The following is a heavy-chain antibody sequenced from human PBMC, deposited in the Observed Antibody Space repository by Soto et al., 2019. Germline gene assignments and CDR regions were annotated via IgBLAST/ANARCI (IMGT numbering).Heavy chain of an antibody. J-gene: IGHJ4*02. Sequence: QVQLVQSGAEVKKPGSSVKVSCKASGGTFSSYAISWVRQAPGQGLEWMGGIIPIFGTANYAQKFQGRVTITADKSTSTAYMELSSLKSEHTAVYYCASALEPNWNFDYWGQGTLVTVSS. CDR2: IIPIFGTA. CDR3: ASALEPNWNFDY. V-gene: IGHV1-69*06. D-gene: IGHD1-20*01. CDR1: GGTFSSYA.